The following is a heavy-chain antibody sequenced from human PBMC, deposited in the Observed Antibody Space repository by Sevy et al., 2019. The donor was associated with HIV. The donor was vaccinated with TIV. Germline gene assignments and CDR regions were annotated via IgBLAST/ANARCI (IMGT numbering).Heavy chain of an antibody. D-gene: IGHD3-10*01. CDR2: IYYSGST. J-gene: IGHJ4*02. CDR3: ARRITMVRGVIHRFYYFHY. Sequence: SETLSLTCTVSGGSISSSSYYWGWIRQPPGKGLEWIGSIYYSGSTYYNPSLKSRVTISVDTSKNQFSLKLSSVTAADTAVYYCARRITMVRGVIHRFYYFHYWGQGTLVTVSS. V-gene: IGHV4-39*01. CDR1: GGSISSSSYY.